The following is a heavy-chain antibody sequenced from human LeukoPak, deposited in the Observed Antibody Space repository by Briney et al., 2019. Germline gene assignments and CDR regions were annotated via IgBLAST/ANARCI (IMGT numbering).Heavy chain of an antibody. V-gene: IGHV3-23*01. D-gene: IGHD3-22*01. Sequence: GGSLRLSCAASGFTFGSYAMSWVRQAPGKGLEWVSGISGSGGRTDYADSVKGRFIISRDNSKNTLYLQMNSLRAEDTAVYYCAKSPNYYDSSGLDYWGQGTLVTVSS. CDR3: AKSPNYYDSSGLDY. CDR2: ISGSGGRT. CDR1: GFTFGSYA. J-gene: IGHJ4*02.